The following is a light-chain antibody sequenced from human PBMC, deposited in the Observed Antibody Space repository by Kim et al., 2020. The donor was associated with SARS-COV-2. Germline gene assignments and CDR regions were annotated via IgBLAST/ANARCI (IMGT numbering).Light chain of an antibody. V-gene: IGKV3-11*01. CDR3: QQRKYWPPLT. CDR1: QSVNNY. J-gene: IGKJ4*01. CDR2: DAS. Sequence: STGERATLACRVSQSVNNYLVWYQQKPGQAPRLLIYDASNMATGIPSRFSGSGSGTDFTLTISSLEPEDFAVYYCQQRKYWPPLTFGGGTKVDIK.